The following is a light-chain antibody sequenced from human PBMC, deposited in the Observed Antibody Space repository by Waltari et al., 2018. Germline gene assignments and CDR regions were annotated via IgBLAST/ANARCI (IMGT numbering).Light chain of an antibody. CDR1: SSDDGGYNY. CDR3: SSYTISSTRVV. J-gene: IGLJ2*01. Sequence: QSALTPPASVSGSPGQSITISCPGTSSDDGGYNYVSWYQQHPGKAPKLMIYEASNRHSGVSNRFSGAKSGNAASLPISGLQAEDEADYDCSSYTISSTRVVVGGGTKLTVL. CDR2: EAS. V-gene: IGLV2-14*01.